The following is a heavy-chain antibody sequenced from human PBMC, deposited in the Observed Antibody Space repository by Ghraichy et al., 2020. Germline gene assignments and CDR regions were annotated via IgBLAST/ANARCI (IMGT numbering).Heavy chain of an antibody. CDR2: ITHSGST. D-gene: IGHD2-15*01. V-gene: IGHV4-34*01. CDR1: GGSFSGYY. CDR3: ARGRDNHCSGGSCWRKVDTAMVTLDY. J-gene: IGHJ4*02. Sequence: SETLSLTCAVYGGSFSGYYWSWIRQPPGKGLEWIGEITHSGSTNYNPSLKSRVTISVDTSKNQFSLKLSSVTAPDTAVYYCARGRDNHCSGGSCWRKVDTAMVTLDYWGQGTLVTVSS.